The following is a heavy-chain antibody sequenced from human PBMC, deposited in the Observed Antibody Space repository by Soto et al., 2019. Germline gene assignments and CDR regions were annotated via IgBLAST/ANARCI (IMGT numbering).Heavy chain of an antibody. D-gene: IGHD1-26*01. V-gene: IGHV6-1*01. CDR2: TYYRSKWYN. Sequence: SQTLSLTCAISGDSVSSNSAAWNWIRQSPSRGLEWLGRTYYRSKWYNDYAVSVKSRITINPDTSKNQFSLQLNSVTPVDTAVYYCARGEWELPYYYYYYGMDVWGLGTTVTVSS. J-gene: IGHJ6*02. CDR1: GDSVSSNSAA. CDR3: ARGEWELPYYYYYYGMDV.